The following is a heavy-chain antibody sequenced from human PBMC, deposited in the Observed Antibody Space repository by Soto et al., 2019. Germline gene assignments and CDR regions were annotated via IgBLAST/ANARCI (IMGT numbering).Heavy chain of an antibody. CDR3: ARDTLGGAYDFRH. CDR2: IWYDGSNK. Sequence: GGSLRLSCAASGFTFSSYGMHWVRQAPGKGLEWVAVIWYDGSNKYYADSVKGRFTISRDNSKNTLYLQMNSLRAEDTAVYYYARDTLGGAYDFRHGGQGTLVTVSA. V-gene: IGHV3-33*01. J-gene: IGHJ4*02. D-gene: IGHD3-3*01. CDR1: GFTFSSYG.